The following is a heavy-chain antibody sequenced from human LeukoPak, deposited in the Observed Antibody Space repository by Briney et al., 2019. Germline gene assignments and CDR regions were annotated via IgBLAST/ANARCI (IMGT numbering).Heavy chain of an antibody. D-gene: IGHD2-8*01. CDR3: AKDRCSNGIGCYYYYMDV. CDR2: IQNDGSNE. V-gene: IGHV3-30*02. J-gene: IGHJ6*03. Sequence: GGSLRLSCAASGFTFRSYGMHWVRQAPGKGLEWVAYIQNDGSNEQYADSVKGRFSISRDSSKNILYLQMNSLRAEDTAVYYCAKDRCSNGIGCYYYYMDVWGKGTTVTISS. CDR1: GFTFRSYG.